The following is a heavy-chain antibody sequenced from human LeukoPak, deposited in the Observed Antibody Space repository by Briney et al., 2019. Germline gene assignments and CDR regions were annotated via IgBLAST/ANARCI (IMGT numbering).Heavy chain of an antibody. J-gene: IGHJ6*02. V-gene: IGHV4-59*08. CDR2: IYYSGST. Sequence: SETLSLTCTVSGGSISSYDWSWIRQPPGKGLERIGYIYYSGSTNYNPSLKSRVTISVDTSKNQFSLKLSSVTAADTAVYYCARSPPTYCSGGSCYYYGMDVWGQGTTVTVSS. CDR1: GGSISSYD. CDR3: ARSPPTYCSGGSCYYYGMDV. D-gene: IGHD2-15*01.